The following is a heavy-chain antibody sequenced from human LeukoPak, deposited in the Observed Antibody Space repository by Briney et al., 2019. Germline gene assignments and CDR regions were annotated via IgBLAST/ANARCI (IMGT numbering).Heavy chain of an antibody. D-gene: IGHD2-21*02. V-gene: IGHV3-74*01. CDR2: INSDGSRT. CDR1: GFPFSSYW. CDR3: AKDRRASAYCGGDCGIGFQH. J-gene: IGHJ1*01. Sequence: GGSLRLSCAASGFPFSSYWMHWVRQASGKGLVWVSRINSDGSRTNYADSVKGRFIISRDNAKNTLYLQMNSLRAEDTAVYYCAKDRRASAYCGGDCGIGFQHWGQGTLVTVSS.